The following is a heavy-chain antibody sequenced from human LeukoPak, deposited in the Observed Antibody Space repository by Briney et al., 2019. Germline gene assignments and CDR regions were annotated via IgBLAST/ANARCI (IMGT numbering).Heavy chain of an antibody. CDR3: GRSGDFWSRSGVAY. CDR2: LSGFGIT. V-gene: IGHV3-23*01. D-gene: IGHD3-3*01. J-gene: IGHJ4*02. Sequence: PGGSERLSCAASGFTFTSHAMHWVRQAPGKGLEWVASLSGFGITNYADSVKGRFTISRDNAKNTLFLQMNSLRAEDTAVYYCGRSGDFWSRSGVAYWGQGTLVTVSS. CDR1: GFTFTSHA.